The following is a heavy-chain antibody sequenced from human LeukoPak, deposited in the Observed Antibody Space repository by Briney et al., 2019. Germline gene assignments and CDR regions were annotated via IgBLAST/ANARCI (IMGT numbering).Heavy chain of an antibody. V-gene: IGHV3-30*18. Sequence: GGSLRLSCAASGFTFSSYGMHWVRQAPGKGLEWVAVISYDGSNKYYADSVKGRFTISRDNSKNTLCLQMNSLRAEDTAVYYCAKAKGDTIPAWGQGTLVTVSS. D-gene: IGHD3-3*01. J-gene: IGHJ5*02. CDR2: ISYDGSNK. CDR3: AKAKGDTIPA. CDR1: GFTFSSYG.